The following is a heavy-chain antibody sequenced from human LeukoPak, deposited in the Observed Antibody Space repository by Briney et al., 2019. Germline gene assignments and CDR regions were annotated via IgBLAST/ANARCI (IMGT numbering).Heavy chain of an antibody. CDR1: GFTFSSYW. CDR2: IKQDGSEK. V-gene: IGHV3-7*01. J-gene: IGHJ4*02. Sequence: GGSLRLSCAASGFTFSSYWMSWVRQAPGKGLEWVANIKQDGSEKYYVDSVKGRFTISRDNAKNSLYLQMNSLRAEDTAVYYCARDAYDSSGYPRFDYWGQGTLVTVSS. D-gene: IGHD3-22*01. CDR3: ARDAYDSSGYPRFDY.